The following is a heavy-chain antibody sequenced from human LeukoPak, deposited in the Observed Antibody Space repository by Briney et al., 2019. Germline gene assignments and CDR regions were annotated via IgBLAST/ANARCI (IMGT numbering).Heavy chain of an antibody. CDR2: ISSNGGST. J-gene: IGHJ5*02. D-gene: IGHD3-22*01. CDR1: GFTFSSYA. V-gene: IGHV3-64*01. CDR3: ARESHSSGYYNWFDP. Sequence: GGSLRLSCAASGFTFSSYAMHWVRQAPGKGLEYVSAISSNGGSTYYANSVKGRFTISRDNSKNTLYLQMNSLRAEDTAVYYCARESHSSGYYNWFDPWGQGTLVTVSS.